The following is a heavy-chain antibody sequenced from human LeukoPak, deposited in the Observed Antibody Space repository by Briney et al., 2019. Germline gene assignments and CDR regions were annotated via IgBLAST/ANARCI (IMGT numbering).Heavy chain of an antibody. V-gene: IGHV4-38-2*02. J-gene: IGHJ4*02. CDR3: AREGMIQLWFQGLHYFDY. Sequence: PSETLSLTCTVSGYSISSGYYWGWIRQPPGKGLEWIGSIYHSGSTYYNPSLKSRVTISVDTSKNQFSLKLSSVTAADTAVYYCAREGMIQLWFQGLHYFDYWGQGTLVTVSS. D-gene: IGHD5-18*01. CDR2: IYHSGST. CDR1: GYSISSGYY.